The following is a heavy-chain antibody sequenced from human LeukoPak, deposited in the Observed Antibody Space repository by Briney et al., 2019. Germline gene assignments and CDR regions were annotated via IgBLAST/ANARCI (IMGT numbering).Heavy chain of an antibody. CDR1: GFTFSSYS. D-gene: IGHD3-3*01. J-gene: IGHJ5*02. V-gene: IGHV3-66*02. CDR2: IYSDGST. CDR3: ARGLTIFHPFDP. Sequence: GGSLRLSCAASGFTFSSYSMNWVRQAPGKGLEWVSLIYSDGSTYYADSVKGRFTISRHYSKNTLYLQMNSLRPEDTAVYYCARGLTIFHPFDPWGQGTLVTVSS.